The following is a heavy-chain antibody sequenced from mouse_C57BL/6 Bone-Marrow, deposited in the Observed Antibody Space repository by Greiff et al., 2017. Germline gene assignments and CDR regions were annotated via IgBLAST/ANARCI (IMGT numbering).Heavy chain of an antibody. CDR2: IYPRSGNT. Sequence: VQLQQSGAELARPGASVKLSCKASGYTFTSYGISWVKQRTGQGLEWIGEIYPRSGNTYYNEKFKGKATLTADKSSSTAYMVLRSMTSADSAVYFCARKFYDRKTMDYWGQGTSVTVSS. J-gene: IGHJ4*01. CDR1: GYTFTSYG. V-gene: IGHV1-81*01. CDR3: ARKFYDRKTMDY. D-gene: IGHD2-14*01.